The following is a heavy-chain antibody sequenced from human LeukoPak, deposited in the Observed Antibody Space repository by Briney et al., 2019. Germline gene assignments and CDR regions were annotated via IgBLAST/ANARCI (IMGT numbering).Heavy chain of an antibody. CDR1: GFTFSSYW. J-gene: IGHJ3*02. Sequence: GGSLRLSCAASGFTFSSYWMSWVRQAPGKGLEWVANIKQDGSEKYYVDSVKGRFTISRDNAKNSLYLQMNSLRTEDTAVYYCVRDTSEADYINYGWEAVLDIWGQGTMVTVSS. D-gene: IGHD4-11*01. CDR2: IKQDGSEK. CDR3: VRDTSEADYINYGWEAVLDI. V-gene: IGHV3-7*03.